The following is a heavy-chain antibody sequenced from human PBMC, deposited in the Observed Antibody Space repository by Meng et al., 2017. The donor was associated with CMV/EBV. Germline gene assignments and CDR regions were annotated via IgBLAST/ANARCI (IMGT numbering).Heavy chain of an antibody. D-gene: IGHD3-3*01. Sequence: FGGYGMPWVRQHAGKGLGWVAFMRYYGSNKYCADSLKGRFTISIANSKNTLYLQMNRLRAEDTAVYYCAKDGTTIFGVVYWVLWFYPWGQGTLVTSPQ. J-gene: IGHJ5*02. CDR3: AKDGTTIFGVVYWVLWFYP. CDR1: FGGYG. CDR2: MRYYGSNK. V-gene: IGHV3-30*02.